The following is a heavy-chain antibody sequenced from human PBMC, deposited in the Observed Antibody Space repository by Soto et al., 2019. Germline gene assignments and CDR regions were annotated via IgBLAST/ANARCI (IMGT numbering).Heavy chain of an antibody. CDR2: TYYRSRFFS. Sequence: SQTLSLTCAISGDSVSSYSAAWNWIRQSPSGGLEWLGRTYYRSRFFSDYAESVKSRIIINPDTSKNQFSLQLKSVTPEDTAVYYCVRDLYSSSGWFDPWGQGTPVTVSS. CDR3: VRDLYSSSGWFDP. CDR1: GDSVSSYSAA. V-gene: IGHV6-1*01. J-gene: IGHJ5*02. D-gene: IGHD3-10*01.